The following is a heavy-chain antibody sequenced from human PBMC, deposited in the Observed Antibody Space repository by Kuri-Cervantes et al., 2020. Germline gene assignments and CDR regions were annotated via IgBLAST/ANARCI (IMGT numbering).Heavy chain of an antibody. V-gene: IGHV1-69*13. Sequence: SVKVSCKASGGTFSSYAISWVRQAPGQGLEWMGGIIPIFGTANYAQKFQGRVTITADESTSTAYMELSSLRSEDTAVYYCARNRATIFGVGTFDYWGQGTLVTVSS. J-gene: IGHJ4*02. CDR2: IIPIFGTA. CDR3: ARNRATIFGVGTFDY. D-gene: IGHD3-3*01. CDR1: GGTFSSYA.